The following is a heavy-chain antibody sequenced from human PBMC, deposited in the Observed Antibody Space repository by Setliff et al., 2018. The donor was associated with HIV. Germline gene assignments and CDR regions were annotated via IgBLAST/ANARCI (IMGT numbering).Heavy chain of an antibody. V-gene: IGHV4-4*09. CDR1: GGSISSYC. CDR3: ARGLSFYDPGGFDY. J-gene: IGHJ4*02. D-gene: IGHD3-22*01. CDR2: IFSSGST. Sequence: PSETLSLTCTVSGGSISSYCWNWIRQSPGRGLEWIGFIFSSGSTRYNPSLQSRVTMSIDTSKNQFSLKLSSVTAADTAVYYCARGLSFYDPGGFDYWGQGTLVTVSS.